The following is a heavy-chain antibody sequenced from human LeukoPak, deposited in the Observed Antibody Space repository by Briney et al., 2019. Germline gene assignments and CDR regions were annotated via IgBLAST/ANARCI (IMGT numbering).Heavy chain of an antibody. CDR3: AKAECTSTSCSYYLDY. CDR2: ISGSGTST. D-gene: IGHD2-2*01. J-gene: IGHJ4*02. Sequence: PGGSLRLSCAASGFTFSNYAMTWVRQAPGKGLEWVSAISGSGTSTYFADSVKGRFPISRDNSKNTLYLQMNSLRAEDTAVYYCAKAECTSTSCSYYLDYWGRGTLVTVYS. V-gene: IGHV3-23*01. CDR1: GFTFSNYA.